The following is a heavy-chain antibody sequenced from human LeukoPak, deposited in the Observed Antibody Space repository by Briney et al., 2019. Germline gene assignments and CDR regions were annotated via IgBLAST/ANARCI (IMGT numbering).Heavy chain of an antibody. D-gene: IGHD6-6*01. Sequence: GASVKVSCKASGYTFTNYFMLWVRHAPGHGLESMGLINPNTGGTSYAQKFQGRVTMTRDTSITTVYMELTSLRSDDTAIYYCARVGGSSYLRLGSWGQGTLVTVSS. CDR3: ARVGGSSYLRLGS. J-gene: IGHJ4*02. CDR2: INPNTGGT. CDR1: GYTFTNYF. V-gene: IGHV1-2*02.